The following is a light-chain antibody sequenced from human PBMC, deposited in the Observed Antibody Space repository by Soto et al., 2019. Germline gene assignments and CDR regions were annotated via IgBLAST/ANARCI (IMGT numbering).Light chain of an antibody. CDR3: QQRGKWPST. CDR2: DAY. V-gene: IGKV3-11*01. J-gene: IGKJ2*02. Sequence: EVVLTQTPDTLSLSPGETATLSCRASQSVDRYVAWYQQKLGQAPRLRIYDAYTRATGVGARITGSGSATEFSLTISRLAPEDFAVYYWQQRGKWPSTCGPGNKMEMK. CDR1: QSVDRY.